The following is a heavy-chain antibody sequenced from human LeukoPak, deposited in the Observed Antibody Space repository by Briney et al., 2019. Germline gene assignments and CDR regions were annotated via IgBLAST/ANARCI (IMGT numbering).Heavy chain of an antibody. CDR3: ARGRATHDAFDI. Sequence: GGSLRLSCAASGFTFSSYSMNWVRQAPGKGLEWVSSISSSSSYIYYADSVKGRFTISRDNAKNSLYLQMNSLRAEDTAVYYCARGRATHDAFDIWGQGTMVTVSS. J-gene: IGHJ3*02. CDR1: GFTFSSYS. CDR2: ISSSSSYI. D-gene: IGHD1-26*01. V-gene: IGHV3-21*01.